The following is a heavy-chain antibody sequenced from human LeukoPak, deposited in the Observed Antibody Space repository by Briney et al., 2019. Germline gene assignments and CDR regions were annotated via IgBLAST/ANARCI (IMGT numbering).Heavy chain of an antibody. D-gene: IGHD3-22*01. V-gene: IGHV1-58*01. Sequence: ASVKVSCKASGFTFTSSAVQWVRQARGQRLEWIGWIVVGSGNTNYAQKFQERVTITRDMSTSTAYMELSSLRSEDTAVYYCAAMFYYYDGSGYYSDYWGQGTLVTVSS. CDR3: AAMFYYYDGSGYYSDY. J-gene: IGHJ4*02. CDR1: GFTFTSSA. CDR2: IVVGSGNT.